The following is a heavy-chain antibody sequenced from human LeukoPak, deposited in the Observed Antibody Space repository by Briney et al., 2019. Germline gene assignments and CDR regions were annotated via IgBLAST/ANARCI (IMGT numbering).Heavy chain of an antibody. V-gene: IGHV3-21*01. D-gene: IGHD6-6*01. J-gene: IGHJ5*02. CDR3: ARDVAARPRWFAP. CDR2: ISSSSNYL. Sequence: PGGSLRLSCAASGFTSSSYSMSWVRQAPGKGLEWVSFISSSSNYLYYADSVKGRFTISRDNAKNSLYLQMNSLRAKDTAVYYCARDVAARPRWFAPWGQGTLVTVSS. CDR1: GFTSSSYS.